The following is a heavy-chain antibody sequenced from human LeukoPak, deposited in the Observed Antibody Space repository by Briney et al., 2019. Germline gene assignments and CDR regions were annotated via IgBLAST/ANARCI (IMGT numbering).Heavy chain of an antibody. CDR1: GFTFSSYG. CDR2: ISYDGSNK. D-gene: IGHD6-13*01. J-gene: IGHJ4*02. Sequence: GGSLRLSCAASGFTFSSYGMHWVRQAPGKGLEWVAVISYDGSNKYYADSVKGRFTISRDNSKNTLHLQMNSLRAEDTAVYYCAKAGAGSSWGPTDDYWGQGTLVTVSS. V-gene: IGHV3-30*18. CDR3: AKAGAGSSWGPTDDY.